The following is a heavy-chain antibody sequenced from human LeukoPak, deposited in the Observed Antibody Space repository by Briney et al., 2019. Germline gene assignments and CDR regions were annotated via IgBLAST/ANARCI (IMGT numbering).Heavy chain of an antibody. V-gene: IGHV1-18*01. CDR3: AGGVVPAAIDYYYMDV. Sequence: GASVKVSCKASGYTFTSYGISWVRQAPGQGLEWMGWISAYNGNTNYAQKLQGRVTMTTDTSTSTAYMELRSLRSDDTAVYYCAGGVVPAAIDYYYMDVWGKGTTVTVSS. CDR2: ISAYNGNT. D-gene: IGHD2-2*02. J-gene: IGHJ6*03. CDR1: GYTFTSYG.